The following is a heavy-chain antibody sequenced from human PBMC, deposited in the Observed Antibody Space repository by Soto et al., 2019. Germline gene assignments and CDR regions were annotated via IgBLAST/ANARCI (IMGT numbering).Heavy chain of an antibody. D-gene: IGHD3-10*01. J-gene: IGHJ4*02. CDR3: ARDPGSYFDY. Sequence: QVQLVESGGGVVQPGRSLRLSCVASGFTFSSYAMHWVRQAPGKGLEWVAVISYDGSKKYYADSVKGRFTISRDNSKNTLYLQMNSLRAEDTAVYHCARDPGSYFDYWGQGTLVTVSS. CDR1: GFTFSSYA. CDR2: ISYDGSKK. V-gene: IGHV3-30-3*01.